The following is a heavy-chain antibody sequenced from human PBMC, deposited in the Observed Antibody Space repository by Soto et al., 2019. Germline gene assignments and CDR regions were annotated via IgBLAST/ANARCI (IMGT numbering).Heavy chain of an antibody. D-gene: IGHD5-12*01. J-gene: IGHJ4*02. V-gene: IGHV1-46*01. CDR3: AREWLVATTLDY. Sequence: ASVKVSCKASGYTFTSYYMHWVRQAPGQGLEWTGIINPSGGSTSYAQKFQGRVTMTRDTSTSTVYMELSSLRSEDTAVYYCAREWLVATTLDYWGQGTLVTVSS. CDR1: GYTFTSYY. CDR2: INPSGGST.